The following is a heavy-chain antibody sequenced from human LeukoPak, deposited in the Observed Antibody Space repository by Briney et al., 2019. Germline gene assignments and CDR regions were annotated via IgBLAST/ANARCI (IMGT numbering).Heavy chain of an antibody. CDR3: AKEGKYSSSSLDY. D-gene: IGHD6-6*01. CDR1: GFTFSSYG. CDR2: IRYDGSNK. J-gene: IGHJ4*02. V-gene: IGHV3-30*02. Sequence: TGGSLRLSCAASGFTFSSYGMHWVRQAPGKGLEWVAFIRYDGSNKYYADSVKGRFTISRDNSKNMLYLQMNSLRAEDTAVYYFAKEGKYSSSSLDYWGQGTLVTVSS.